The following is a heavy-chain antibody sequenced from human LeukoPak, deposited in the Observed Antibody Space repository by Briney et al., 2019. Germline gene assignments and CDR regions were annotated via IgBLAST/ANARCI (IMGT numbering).Heavy chain of an antibody. CDR3: ARVRSSWYSDY. Sequence: SETLSLTCTVSGGSISSGGYYWSWIRQHPGKGLEWIGYIYYSGSTYYNPSLKSRVTISVDTSKNQFSLKLSSVTAADTAVYYCARVRSSWYSDYWGQGPLVTVS. J-gene: IGHJ4*02. CDR2: IYYSGST. D-gene: IGHD6-13*01. V-gene: IGHV4-31*03. CDR1: GGSISSGGYY.